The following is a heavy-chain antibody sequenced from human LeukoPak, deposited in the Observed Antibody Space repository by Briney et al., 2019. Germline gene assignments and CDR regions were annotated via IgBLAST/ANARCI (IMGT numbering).Heavy chain of an antibody. CDR2: MYTSGST. CDR1: GGSINSGTYY. CDR3: ARGEKGSSSGSTNY. D-gene: IGHD6-6*01. J-gene: IGHJ4*02. Sequence: SQTLSLTCTVSGGSINSGTYYWSWIRQPAGKGLEWIGRMYTSGSTNYSPSLESRVTISVDTSKNQFSLKLSSATAADTAVYYCARGEKGSSSGSTNYWGQGTLVTVSS. V-gene: IGHV4-61*02.